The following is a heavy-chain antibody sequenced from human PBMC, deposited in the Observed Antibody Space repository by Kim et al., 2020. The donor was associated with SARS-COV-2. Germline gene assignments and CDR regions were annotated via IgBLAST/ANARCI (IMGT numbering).Heavy chain of an antibody. J-gene: IGHJ4*02. CDR3: ARAPGEKWLVVY. Sequence: NYNPSLKSRVTISVDKSKNQFSLKLSSVTAADTAVYYCARAPGEKWLVVYWGQGTLVTVSS. D-gene: IGHD3-22*01. V-gene: IGHV4-4*02.